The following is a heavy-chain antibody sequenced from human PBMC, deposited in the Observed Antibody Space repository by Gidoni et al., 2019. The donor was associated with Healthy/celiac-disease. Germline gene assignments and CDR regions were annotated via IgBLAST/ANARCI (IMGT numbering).Heavy chain of an antibody. D-gene: IGHD3-3*01. CDR3: ARGRPSQYDFWSGYPGVDGMDV. CDR1: GFTFSSYS. CDR2: MSSSSSYI. V-gene: IGHV3-21*01. Sequence: EVQLVESGGNLFKPGGSLRLTCTASGFTFSSYSMNWVSQAPGKGLEWVSSMSSSSSYIHYADSVKGRFTISRDNAKNSLYLQMNSLRAEDTAVYYCARGRPSQYDFWSGYPGVDGMDVWGQGTTVTVSS. J-gene: IGHJ6*02.